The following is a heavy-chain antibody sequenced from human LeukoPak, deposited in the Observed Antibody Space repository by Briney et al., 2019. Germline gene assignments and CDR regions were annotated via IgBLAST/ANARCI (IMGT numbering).Heavy chain of an antibody. CDR1: GGSISSYY. V-gene: IGHV4-4*09. Sequence: KPSETLSLTCTVSGGSISSYYWSWIRQPPGEGLEWIGYIYTSGRTNYNPSLKSRVTISVDTSKNQFSLKLSSVTAADTAVYYCARHIGSSSSWYSQRRSQEYYFGYWAREPWSPSPQ. CDR3: ARHIGSSSSWYSQRRSQEYYFGY. CDR2: IYTSGRT. D-gene: IGHD6-13*01. J-gene: IGHJ4*02.